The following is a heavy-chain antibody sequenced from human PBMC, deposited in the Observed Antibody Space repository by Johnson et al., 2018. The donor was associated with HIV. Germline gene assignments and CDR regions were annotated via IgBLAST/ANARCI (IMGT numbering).Heavy chain of an antibody. CDR2: IYIGGST. J-gene: IGHJ3*02. CDR3: ERDKVAGFAFDI. Sequence: VQLVESGGGLVQPGGSLRLSCAASGFTVSSNYISWVRQAPGKGLEWVSVIYIGGSTYYSDSVTGRFTISRDNSTNTLYLQMNSLRAEDTAVYYCERDKVAGFAFDIWGQGTMVTVSS. D-gene: IGHD6-19*01. V-gene: IGHV3-66*01. CDR1: GFTVSSNY.